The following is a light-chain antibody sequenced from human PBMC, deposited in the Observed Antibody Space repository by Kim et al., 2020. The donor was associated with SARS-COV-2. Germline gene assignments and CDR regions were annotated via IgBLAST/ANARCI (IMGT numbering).Light chain of an antibody. J-gene: IGKJ1*01. Sequence: EIVLTQSPGILSLSPGDVATLTCRASQRVSTTFLAWYQQRSGQAPRLLLYGASKRAAGIPDRFRGGGSGTDFTLTIGGLEPEDFAVYFCQQSYNSPTFGQGTKVDIK. CDR1: QRVSTTF. V-gene: IGKV3-20*01. CDR3: QQSYNSPT. CDR2: GAS.